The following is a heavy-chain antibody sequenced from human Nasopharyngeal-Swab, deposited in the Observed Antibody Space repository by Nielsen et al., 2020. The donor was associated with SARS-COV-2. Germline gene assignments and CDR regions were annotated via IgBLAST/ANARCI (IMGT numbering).Heavy chain of an antibody. J-gene: IGHJ6*03. D-gene: IGHD4-17*01. V-gene: IGHV4-30-4*01. Sequence: RQAPGKGLEWIGYIYYSGSTYYNPSLKSRVTISVDTSENQFSLKLSSVTAADTAVYYCARDYRTVTTGGVYYYYYMDVWGKGTTVTVSS. CDR2: IYYSGST. CDR3: ARDYRTVTTGGVYYYYYMDV.